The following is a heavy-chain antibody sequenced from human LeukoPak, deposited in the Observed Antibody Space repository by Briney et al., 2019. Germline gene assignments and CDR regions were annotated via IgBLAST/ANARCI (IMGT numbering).Heavy chain of an antibody. D-gene: IGHD3-10*01. CDR1: GGSISSYY. Sequence: PSETLSLTCTVSGGSISSYYWGWIRQPPGKGLEWIGSIYYSGSTYYNPSLKSRVTISVDTSKNQFSLKLSSVTAADTAVYYCARQAGGSGRITMVRGVIKNAFDIWGQGTMVTVSS. CDR2: IYYSGST. V-gene: IGHV4-39*01. CDR3: ARQAGGSGRITMVRGVIKNAFDI. J-gene: IGHJ3*02.